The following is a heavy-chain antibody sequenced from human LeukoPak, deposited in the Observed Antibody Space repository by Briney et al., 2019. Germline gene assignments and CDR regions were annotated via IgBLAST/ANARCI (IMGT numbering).Heavy chain of an antibody. Sequence: SEALSLTCTVSGGYISSSYWSWVRQPAGKGLECIGRIHSSGSTSYNSALKSRGTMSVDTSKNQFSLKLSAVTAADTAVYYCAREGYDSSGYYAFGYWGQGTLVTVSS. V-gene: IGHV4-4*07. CDR3: AREGYDSSGYYAFGY. D-gene: IGHD3-22*01. CDR1: GGYISSSY. CDR2: IHSSGST. J-gene: IGHJ4*02.